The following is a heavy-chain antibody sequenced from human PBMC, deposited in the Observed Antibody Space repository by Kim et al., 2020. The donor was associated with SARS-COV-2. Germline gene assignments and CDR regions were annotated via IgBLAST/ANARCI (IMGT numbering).Heavy chain of an antibody. Sequence: DSVKGRFTISRDNAKNSLYLQMNSLRAEDTAVYYCASNSPQLGYYYGMDVWGQGTTVTVSS. J-gene: IGHJ6*02. D-gene: IGHD1-1*01. CDR3: ASNSPQLGYYYGMDV. V-gene: IGHV3-21*01.